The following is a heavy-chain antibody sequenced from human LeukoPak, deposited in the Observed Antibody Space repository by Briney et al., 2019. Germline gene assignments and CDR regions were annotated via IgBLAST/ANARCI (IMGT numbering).Heavy chain of an antibody. CDR1: GFTFSSYA. CDR2: ISGSGGST. CDR3: AYSSPVWGGDCYTFDY. V-gene: IGHV3-23*01. J-gene: IGHJ4*02. Sequence: GGSLRLPCAASGFTFSSYAMSWVRQAPGKGLEWVSAISGSGGSTYYADSVKGRFTISRDNSKNTLYLQMNSLRAADTAVYYCAYSSPVWGGDCYTFDYWGQGTLVTVSS. D-gene: IGHD2-21*01.